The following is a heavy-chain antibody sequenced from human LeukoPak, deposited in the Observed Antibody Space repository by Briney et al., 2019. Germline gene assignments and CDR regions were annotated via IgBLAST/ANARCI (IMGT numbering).Heavy chain of an antibody. Sequence: GGSLRLSCAASGFTFSDYYMSWIRQAPGKGLEWVSYISSSGSTICYADSVKGRFTISRDNAKNSLYLQMNSLRAEDTAVYYCARDRRHYYDSSGYRRGYYFDYWGQGTLVTVSS. CDR2: ISSSGSTI. D-gene: IGHD3-22*01. CDR3: ARDRRHYYDSSGYRRGYYFDY. CDR1: GFTFSDYY. V-gene: IGHV3-11*01. J-gene: IGHJ4*02.